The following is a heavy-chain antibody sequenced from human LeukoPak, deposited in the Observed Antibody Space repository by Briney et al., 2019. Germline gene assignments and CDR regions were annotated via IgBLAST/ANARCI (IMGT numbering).Heavy chain of an antibody. V-gene: IGHV1-18*01. CDR1: GYTFTSYA. J-gene: IGHJ4*02. D-gene: IGHD3-10*01. Sequence: GASVKVSCKASGYTFTSYAMNWVRQAPGQGLEWMGWISAYNGNTNYAQKLQGRVTMTTDTSTSTAYMELRSLRSDDTAVYYCATRTVRGGSSSFDYWGQGTLVTVSS. CDR3: ATRTVRGGSSSFDY. CDR2: ISAYNGNT.